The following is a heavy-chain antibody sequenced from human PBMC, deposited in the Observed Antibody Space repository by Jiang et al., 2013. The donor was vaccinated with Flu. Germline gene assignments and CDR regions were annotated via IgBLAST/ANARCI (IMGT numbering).Heavy chain of an antibody. Sequence: SLKISCKGSGYTITSYWIAWVRQVPGKGLEWLGIIYPGDSDTRYSPSFEGHVTISADKSINTAYLEWSSLEASDTAMYYCARIQATSYYYGSGSYIDALDIWGQGTVVTV. V-gene: IGHV5-51*01. CDR3: ARIQATSYYYGSGSYIDALDI. D-gene: IGHD3-10*01. CDR2: IYPGDSDT. J-gene: IGHJ3*02. CDR1: GYTITSYW.